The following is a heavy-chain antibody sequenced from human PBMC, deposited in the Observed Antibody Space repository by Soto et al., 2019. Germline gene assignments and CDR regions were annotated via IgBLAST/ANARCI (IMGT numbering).Heavy chain of an antibody. D-gene: IGHD4-17*01. CDR3: AREVVTTNYYYGMDV. CDR2: IYYIGST. Sequence: GGSILSSYWGSIRQPPGKGLEWIGYIYYIGSTNYNPSLESGVTISVDTSKNQFSLKLSSVTAADTAVYYCAREVVTTNYYYGMDVWGQGTTVTVSS. V-gene: IGHV4-59*01. CDR1: GGSILSSY. J-gene: IGHJ6*02.